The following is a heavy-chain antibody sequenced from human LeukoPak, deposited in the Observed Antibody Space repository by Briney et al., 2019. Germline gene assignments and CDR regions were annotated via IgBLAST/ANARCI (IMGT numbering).Heavy chain of an antibody. J-gene: IGHJ3*02. CDR2: IIPILGIA. CDR1: GGTFSSYA. V-gene: IGHV1-69*04. CDR3: ARDAPSGWELPPDAFDI. D-gene: IGHD1-26*01. Sequence: GASVKISCKASGGTFSSYAISWVRQAPGQGLEWMGRIIPILGIANYAQKFQGRVTITADKSTSTAYMGLSSLRSEDTAVYYCARDAPSGWELPPDAFDIWGQGTMVTVSS.